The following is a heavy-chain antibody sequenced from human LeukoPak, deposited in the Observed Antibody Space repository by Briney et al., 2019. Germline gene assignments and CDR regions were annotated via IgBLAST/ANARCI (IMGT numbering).Heavy chain of an antibody. V-gene: IGHV3-30*18. CDR3: AKDSDIAAAGTYWYFDP. CDR2: ISYDGSNK. J-gene: IGHJ2*01. D-gene: IGHD6-13*01. CDR1: GLTLLSYD. Sequence: GGSLRLSWAATGLTLLSYDMDSVRQAPGKGLQWVAVISYDGSNKYHTDSVKGRFTISRDNSKSTLYLQMNSPSAEDTAVYYCAKDSDIAAAGTYWYFDPWGRGTLVTVSS.